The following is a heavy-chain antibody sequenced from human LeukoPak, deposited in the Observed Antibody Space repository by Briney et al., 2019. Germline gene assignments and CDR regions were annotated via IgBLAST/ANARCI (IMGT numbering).Heavy chain of an antibody. V-gene: IGHV3-7*01. J-gene: IGHJ4*02. Sequence: GGSLRLSCAASGFTFSSYWMSWVRQAPGKGLEWVANIKQDGSEKYYVDSVKGRFTISRDNAKNSLYLQMNSLRAEDTAVYYCARDPGEWDTYYFDYWGQGTLVTVSS. D-gene: IGHD3-16*01. CDR1: GFTFSSYW. CDR2: IKQDGSEK. CDR3: ARDPGEWDTYYFDY.